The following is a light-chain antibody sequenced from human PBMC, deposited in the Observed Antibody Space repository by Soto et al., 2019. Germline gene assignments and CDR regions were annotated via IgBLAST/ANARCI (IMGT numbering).Light chain of an antibody. Sequence: EIVLTQSPGTLSLSPGERATLSCRASQTVSRNYLAWYQQKPGQAPRLLIYGASSRATGIPDRFSGSGSGTVFTLTISRLEPEDFAVYYCQQYGSSPLTFGGGTKVEIK. CDR2: GAS. V-gene: IGKV3-20*01. CDR3: QQYGSSPLT. J-gene: IGKJ4*01. CDR1: QTVSRNY.